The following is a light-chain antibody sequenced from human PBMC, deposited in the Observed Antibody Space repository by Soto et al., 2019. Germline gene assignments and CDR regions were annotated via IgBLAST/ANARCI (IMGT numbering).Light chain of an antibody. CDR2: ATS. V-gene: IGKV1-39*01. J-gene: IGKJ1*01. CDR3: QQTRTVPPEWT. Sequence: DIQMTQSPSSLSASVGDRVTITCRASQSIASYLNWYQQKPGKAPRLLIFATSNLQIGVPSRFSGSGSGTHFTLPISSLQPEDSATYYCQQTRTVPPEWTFGQGTKVDIK. CDR1: QSIASY.